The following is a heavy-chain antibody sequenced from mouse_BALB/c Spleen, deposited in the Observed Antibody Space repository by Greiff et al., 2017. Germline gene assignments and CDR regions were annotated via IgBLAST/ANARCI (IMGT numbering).Heavy chain of an antibody. CDR1: GFTFSSFG. D-gene: IGHD2-4*01. Sequence: EVHLVESGGGLVQPGGSRKLSCAASGFTFSSFGMHWVRQAPEKGLEWVAYISSGSSTIYYADTVKGRFTISRDNPKNTLFLQMTSLRSEDTAMYYCARSTMRKAWFAYWGQGTLVTVSA. CDR2: ISSGSSTI. CDR3: ARSTMRKAWFAY. V-gene: IGHV5-17*02. J-gene: IGHJ3*01.